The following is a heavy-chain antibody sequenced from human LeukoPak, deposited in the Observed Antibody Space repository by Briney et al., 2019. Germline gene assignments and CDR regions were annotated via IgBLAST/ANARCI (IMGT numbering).Heavy chain of an antibody. J-gene: IGHJ6*02. V-gene: IGHV3-30*03. CDR3: ARDGRIKCNFCYHYGMGV. Sequence: GGSLRLSCAASGFTFSSYGMHWVRQAPGGGLEWVAVISYDGSTKYYADSVKGRFTISRDNSKNTLYLEMNSLRGEDTAVYHCARDGRIKCNFCYHYGMGVWGQRTTVTVSS. D-gene: IGHD3-3*01. CDR1: GFTFSSYG. CDR2: ISYDGSTK.